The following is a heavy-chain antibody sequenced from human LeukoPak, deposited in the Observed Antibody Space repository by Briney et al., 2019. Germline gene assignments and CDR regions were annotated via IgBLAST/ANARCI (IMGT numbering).Heavy chain of an antibody. D-gene: IGHD3-10*01. V-gene: IGHV4-31*03. J-gene: IGHJ4*02. CDR2: IYYSGST. Sequence: SETLSLTCTVSGGSISSGGYYWSWIRQHPGKGLEWIGYIYYSGSTYYNPSLKSRVTISVDTSKNQFSLKLSSVTAADTAVYYCARLHTGRELDYWGQGTLVTVSS. CDR1: GGSISSGGYY. CDR3: ARLHTGRELDY.